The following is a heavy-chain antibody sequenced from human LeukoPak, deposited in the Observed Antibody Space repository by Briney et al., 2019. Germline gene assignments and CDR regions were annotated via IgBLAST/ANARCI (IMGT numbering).Heavy chain of an antibody. J-gene: IGHJ2*01. D-gene: IGHD4-17*01. Sequence: ASVKVSCKASGCTFTSYYMHWVRQAPGQGLEWMGIINPSSGNTVYAQKFQGRVTMTRDTSTSTIYMELSGLRSEDTAVYYCARRYGDHAWYFDLWGRGTLVTVSS. V-gene: IGHV1-46*01. CDR1: GCTFTSYY. CDR2: INPSSGNT. CDR3: ARRYGDHAWYFDL.